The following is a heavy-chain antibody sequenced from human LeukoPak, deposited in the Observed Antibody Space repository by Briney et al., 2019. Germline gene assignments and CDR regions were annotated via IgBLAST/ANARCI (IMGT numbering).Heavy chain of an antibody. CDR3: AKEKSSGWDSNFDY. V-gene: IGHV3-30*18. CDR2: ISYDGGNK. J-gene: IGHJ4*02. CDR1: GFTFSSYG. D-gene: IGHD6-19*01. Sequence: GRSLRLSCAASGFTFSSYGMHWVRQAPGKGLEWVAVISYDGGNKYYADSVKGRFTISRDNSKNTLYLQMNSLRAEDTAVYFCAKEKSSGWDSNFDYWGQGTLVTVSS.